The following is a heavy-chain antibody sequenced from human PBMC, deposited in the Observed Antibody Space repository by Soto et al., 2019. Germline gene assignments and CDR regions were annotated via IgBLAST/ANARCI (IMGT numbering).Heavy chain of an antibody. J-gene: IGHJ4*02. CDR2: IIPILGIA. V-gene: IGHV1-69*02. CDR3: AIGKPRGYSGYSHLFLDY. Sequence: SVKVSCKASGGTFSSYTISWVRQAPGQGLEWMGRIIPILGIANYAQKFQGRVTITADKSTSTAYMELSSLRSEDTAVYYCAIGKPRGYSGYSHLFLDYWGQGTLVTVSS. CDR1: GGTFSSYT. D-gene: IGHD5-12*01.